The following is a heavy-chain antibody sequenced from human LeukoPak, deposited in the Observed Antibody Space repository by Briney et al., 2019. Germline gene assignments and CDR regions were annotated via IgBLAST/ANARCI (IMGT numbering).Heavy chain of an antibody. CDR1: GFTFNNFI. CDR2: MRQDGSES. Sequence: GGSLRLSCAASGFTFNNFIISWVRQAPGKGLEWMANMRQDGSESFYVDSVKGRFSISRNNAKNSVFLQMNSLRAEDTGVYFCAREGKAFDYWGQGTLVTVSS. J-gene: IGHJ4*02. D-gene: IGHD3-10*01. CDR3: AREGKAFDY. V-gene: IGHV3-7*01.